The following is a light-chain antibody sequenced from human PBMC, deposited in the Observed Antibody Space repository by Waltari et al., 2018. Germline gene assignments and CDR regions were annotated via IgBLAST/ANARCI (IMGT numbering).Light chain of an antibody. V-gene: IGLV3-19*01. J-gene: IGLJ2*01. CDR2: DNN. Sequence: SSELTQDPAVSVALGQTVRITCQGDSLRRYYASWYQQRPGQAPILVMYDNNNRPSGVPDRFSGSNSDNTASLTITGAQADDEGHYYCHSRDASGVGGTFGGGTKLTVV. CDR1: SLRRYY. CDR3: HSRDASGVGGT.